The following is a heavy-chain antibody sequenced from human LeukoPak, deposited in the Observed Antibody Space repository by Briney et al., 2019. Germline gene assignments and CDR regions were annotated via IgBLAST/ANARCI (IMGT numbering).Heavy chain of an antibody. CDR3: ASSRGVLWFGKDFDY. V-gene: IGHV1-69*05. Sequence: GASVKVSCKASGGTFSSYAISWVRQAPGQGLEWMGGIIPIFGTANYAQKFQGRVTITTDESTSTAYMELSSLRSEDTAVYYCASSRGVLWFGKDFDYWGQGTLVTVSS. CDR2: IIPIFGTA. CDR1: GGTFSSYA. D-gene: IGHD3-10*01. J-gene: IGHJ4*02.